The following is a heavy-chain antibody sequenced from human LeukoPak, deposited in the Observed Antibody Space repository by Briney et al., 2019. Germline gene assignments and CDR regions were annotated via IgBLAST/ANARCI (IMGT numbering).Heavy chain of an antibody. V-gene: IGHV4-59*08. CDR1: GASISSYY. CDR3: ARHEDVPGTIAAAGNWFDP. D-gene: IGHD6-13*01. Sequence: SETLSLTCTVSGASISSYYWTWIRQPPGKGLEWIGYIHYSGSTNYNPSLKSRVTISVDTSKNQFSLKLSSVTAADTAVYYCARHEDVPGTIAAAGNWFDPWGQGTLVTVSS. J-gene: IGHJ5*02. CDR2: IHYSGST.